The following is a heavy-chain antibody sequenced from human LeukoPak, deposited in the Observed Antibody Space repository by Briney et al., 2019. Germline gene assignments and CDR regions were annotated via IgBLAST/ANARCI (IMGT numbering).Heavy chain of an antibody. V-gene: IGHV4-34*01. CDR2: INHSGST. CDR3: ARDSPSWGYGPIDY. D-gene: IGHD5-18*01. CDR1: GGSFSGYY. Sequence: SETLSLTCAVYGGSFSGYYWSWIRQPPGKGLEWIGEINHSGSTNYNPSLKSRVTISVDTSKNQFSLKLSSVTAADTAVYYCARDSPSWGYGPIDYWGQGTLVTVSS. J-gene: IGHJ4*02.